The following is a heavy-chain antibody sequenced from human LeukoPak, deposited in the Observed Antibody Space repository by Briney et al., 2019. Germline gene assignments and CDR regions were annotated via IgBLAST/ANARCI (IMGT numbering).Heavy chain of an antibody. J-gene: IGHJ5*02. CDR3: ARDIYSYGWGWFDP. CDR1: GFTVSSNY. Sequence: GGSLRLSCAASGFTVSSNYMSWVRQAPGKGLEWVSVIYSGGSTYYADSVKGRSTISRDNSKNTLYLQMNSLRAEDTAVYYCARDIYSYGWGWFDPWGQGTLVTVSS. CDR2: IYSGGST. V-gene: IGHV3-66*02. D-gene: IGHD5-18*01.